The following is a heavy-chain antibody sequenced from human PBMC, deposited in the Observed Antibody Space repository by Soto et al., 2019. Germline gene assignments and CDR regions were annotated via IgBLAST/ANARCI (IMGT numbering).Heavy chain of an antibody. V-gene: IGHV3-48*02. J-gene: IGHJ3*02. D-gene: IGHD3-10*01. CDR1: GFTFSSYS. CDR3: ARDRTYYYGSGSYYNPSFDI. CDR2: ISSSISTI. Sequence: PGGSLRLSCAASGFTFSSYSMNWVRQAPGKGLEWVSFISSSISTIYYAYSVKGRFTISRDNAKNSLFLQMNSLRDEDTAVYYCARDRTYYYGSGSYYNPSFDIWGQGTMVTVSS.